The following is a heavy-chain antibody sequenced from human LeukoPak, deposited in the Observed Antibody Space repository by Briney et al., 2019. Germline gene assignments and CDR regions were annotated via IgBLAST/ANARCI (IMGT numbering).Heavy chain of an antibody. J-gene: IGHJ3*02. Sequence: KSSENLSLNWAEPRVSIRSCYRSSIRQPAGKGLEWIGRIYTSGSTNYNPSLKSRVTMSVDTSKNQFSLKLSSVTAADTAVYYCARDQITMVRGVIMTEAFDIWGQGTMVTVSS. CDR2: IYTSGST. V-gene: IGHV4-4*07. D-gene: IGHD3-10*01. CDR1: RVSIRSCY. CDR3: ARDQITMVRGVIMTEAFDI.